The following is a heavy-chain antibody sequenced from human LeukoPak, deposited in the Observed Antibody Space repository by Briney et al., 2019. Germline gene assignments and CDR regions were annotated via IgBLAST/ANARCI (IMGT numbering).Heavy chain of an antibody. V-gene: IGHV1-18*01. D-gene: IGHD3-22*01. Sequence: ASVKVSCKASGYTFTSYGISWVRQAPGQGLEWTGWISAYNGNTNYAQKLQGRVTMTTDTSTSTAYMELRSLRSDDTAVYYCARDRANYYDSSGYRDYWGQGTLVTVSS. J-gene: IGHJ4*02. CDR2: ISAYNGNT. CDR3: ARDRANYYDSSGYRDY. CDR1: GYTFTSYG.